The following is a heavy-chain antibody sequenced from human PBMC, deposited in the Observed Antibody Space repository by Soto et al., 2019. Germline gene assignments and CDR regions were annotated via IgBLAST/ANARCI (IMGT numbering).Heavy chain of an antibody. J-gene: IGHJ4*02. CDR1: GYTFTTYD. CDR3: GGELAGGCPD. V-gene: IGHV1-8*01. CDR2: MNPNSGNT. D-gene: IGHD3-16*01. Sequence: QVQLVQSGAEVKKPGASVKLSCKASGYTFTTYDIHWVRQATGQGLEWMGWMNPNSGNTGYAQKFQGRVTMTRNISISTAYMDVSSLRSEDTAVYYCGGELAGGCPDWGQGTLVTVSS.